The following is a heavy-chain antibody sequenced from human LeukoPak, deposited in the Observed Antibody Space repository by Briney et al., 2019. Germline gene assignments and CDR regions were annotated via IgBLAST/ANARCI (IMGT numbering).Heavy chain of an antibody. J-gene: IGHJ5*02. CDR1: GFIFNNYI. D-gene: IGHD6-6*01. Sequence: GGSLRLSCAVSGFIFNNYIMNWVRQAPGKGLEWVSSITGSGSFVYYADSVKGRFTISRDNAKNSLFLQMNSLRAEDTAVYYCARDSSGPWFDPWGQGTLGTVSS. CDR3: ARDSSGPWFDP. V-gene: IGHV3-21*01. CDR2: ITGSGSFV.